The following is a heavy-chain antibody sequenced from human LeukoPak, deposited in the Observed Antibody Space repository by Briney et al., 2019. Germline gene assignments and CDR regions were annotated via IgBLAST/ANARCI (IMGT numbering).Heavy chain of an antibody. V-gene: IGHV3-7*01. CDR2: IKQDGSEK. CDR3: ATKGYSYAKGY. CDR1: GFTFSSYW. Sequence: GGSLRLSCATSGFTFSSYWMTWVRQAPGKGLEWVANIKQDGSEKYYVDSVKGRFTISRDNAKNSLYLQMNSLRAEDTAVYYCATKGYSYAKGYWGQGTLVTVSS. J-gene: IGHJ4*02. D-gene: IGHD5-18*01.